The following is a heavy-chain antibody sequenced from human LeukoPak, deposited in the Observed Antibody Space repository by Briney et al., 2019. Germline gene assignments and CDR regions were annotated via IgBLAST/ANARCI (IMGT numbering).Heavy chain of an antibody. CDR3: ARSITAGNYGAPFAY. V-gene: IGHV4-59*01. J-gene: IGHJ4*02. CDR2: IYYSGST. CDR1: GGSISDYY. D-gene: IGHD1-7*01. Sequence: SETLSLTCTVSGGSISDYYWSWIRQPSGKELECIGYIYYSGSTDYNPSLKSRVTISVDTSKNQFSLKLSSVTAADTAVYYCARSITAGNYGAPFAYWGQGTLVTVSS.